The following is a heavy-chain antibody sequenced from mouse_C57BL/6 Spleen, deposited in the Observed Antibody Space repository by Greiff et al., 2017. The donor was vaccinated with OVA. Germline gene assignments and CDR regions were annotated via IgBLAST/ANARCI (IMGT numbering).Heavy chain of an antibody. CDR3: ARRRRATMVTDY. D-gene: IGHD2-2*01. CDR2: IDPSDSYT. Sequence: QVQLQQPGAELVKPGASVKLSCKASGYTFTSYWMQWVKQRPGQGLGWIGEIDPSDSYTNYNQKFKGKATLTVDTSSSTAYMQLSSLTSEDSAVYYCARRRRATMVTDYWGKGITLTVSS. V-gene: IGHV1-50*01. J-gene: IGHJ2*01. CDR1: GYTFTSYW.